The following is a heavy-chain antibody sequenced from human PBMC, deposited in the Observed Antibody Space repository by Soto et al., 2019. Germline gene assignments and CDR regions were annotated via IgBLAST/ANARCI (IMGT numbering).Heavy chain of an antibody. CDR3: VSDRGYGHASVPYS. J-gene: IGHJ4*02. Sequence: QAHLVESGGGVVQPGRSLRLFCAASGFTFTSYGMHWVRQAPGTRLEWVAVISYDGGLQHYADSVKGRFTISRDNSXNMVLLQMNSLRAEDTAVYYCVSDRGYGHASVPYSWGQGTLVSVSS. CDR2: ISYDGGLQ. D-gene: IGHD5-18*01. CDR1: GFTFTSYG. V-gene: IGHV3-30*03.